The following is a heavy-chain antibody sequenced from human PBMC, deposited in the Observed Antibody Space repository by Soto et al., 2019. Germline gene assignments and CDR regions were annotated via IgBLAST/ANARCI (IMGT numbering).Heavy chain of an antibody. Sequence: PLETLSLTCTVSGGSISSYYWSWIRQPPGKGLEWIGYIYYSGSTNYNPSLKSRVTISVDTSKNQFSLKLSSVTAADTAVYYCARDTRVGGANWFDPWGQGTLVTVSS. D-gene: IGHD3-10*01. CDR1: GGSISSYY. V-gene: IGHV4-59*01. J-gene: IGHJ5*02. CDR2: IYYSGST. CDR3: ARDTRVGGANWFDP.